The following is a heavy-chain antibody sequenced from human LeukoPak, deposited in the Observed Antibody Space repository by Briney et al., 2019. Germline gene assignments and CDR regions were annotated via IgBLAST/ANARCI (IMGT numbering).Heavy chain of an antibody. D-gene: IGHD3-16*02. CDR2: INHRGST. V-gene: IGHV4-34*01. CDR1: GGSFSGYY. CDR3: ARGRTTYDYVWGSYRPPDY. J-gene: IGHJ4*02. Sequence: SETLSLXCAVYGGSFSGYYWNWIRLPPGKGLESIGEINHRGSTNYNPSLKSRVSISVDTSKNQFSLKLSSVTAADTAVYYCARGRTTYDYVWGSYRPPDYWGQGTLVTVSS.